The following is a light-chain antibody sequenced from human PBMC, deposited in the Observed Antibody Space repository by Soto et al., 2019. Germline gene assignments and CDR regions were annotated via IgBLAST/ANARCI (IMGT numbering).Light chain of an antibody. CDR2: EVS. V-gene: IGLV2-23*02. J-gene: IGLJ1*01. Sequence: QSDLTQPASVSGSPGQSITISCTGTSSDVGNYNLVSWYQHHPGKAPKLIIYEVSKRPSGVSNRFSGSKSGDTASLTISGLQAEDEADYYCCSYAGSNYVFGTGTKLTVL. CDR1: SSDVGNYNL. CDR3: CSYAGSNYV.